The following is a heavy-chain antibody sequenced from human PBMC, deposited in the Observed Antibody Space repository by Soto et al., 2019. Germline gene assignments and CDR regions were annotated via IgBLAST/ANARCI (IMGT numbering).Heavy chain of an antibody. V-gene: IGHV3-74*01. D-gene: IGHD1-7*01. CDR1: GFTFSSHW. CDR2: IKGDGSSL. CDR3: ARDRSSITGTAGDY. Sequence: GGSLRLSCAASGFTFSSHWMHWVRQTPGKGLVWVSRIKGDGSSLSYADSVKGRFTISRDNAKSTLYLQMNTLRAEDTALYYCARDRSSITGTAGDYWGHGTLVTVSS. J-gene: IGHJ4*01.